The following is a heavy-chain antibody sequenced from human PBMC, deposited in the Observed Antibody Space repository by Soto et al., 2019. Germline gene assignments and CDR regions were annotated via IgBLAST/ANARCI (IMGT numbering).Heavy chain of an antibody. V-gene: IGHV1-3*01. Sequence: VQLVQSGTEVKEPGASVRVSCKASGYTFTAHSLHWARQAPGQGLEWMGWIIASHDWPRYAPQFQGRLTFETDTIGTTSDRHVTRLTPDDTAVYFGAREPEDGVPGAYWGQGTPVVVSS. J-gene: IGHJ4*02. D-gene: IGHD2-8*01. CDR1: GYTFTAHS. CDR2: IIASHDWP. CDR3: AREPEDGVPGAY.